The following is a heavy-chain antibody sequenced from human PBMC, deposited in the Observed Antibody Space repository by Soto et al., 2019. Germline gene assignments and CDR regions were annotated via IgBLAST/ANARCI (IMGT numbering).Heavy chain of an antibody. CDR1: GGSIRSGGYY. Sequence: PSETLSLTCTVSGGSIRSGGYYWSWVRQSPRRGLEWIGNIYYSGSTYYNPSLKSRLTISVDTSKNQFSLNLSSVTAADTAVYYCARDRLMATAGTARHYFGLDVWVQGTTVPVSS. CDR2: IYYSGST. J-gene: IGHJ6*02. V-gene: IGHV4-31*03. D-gene: IGHD5-18*01. CDR3: ARDRLMATAGTARHYFGLDV.